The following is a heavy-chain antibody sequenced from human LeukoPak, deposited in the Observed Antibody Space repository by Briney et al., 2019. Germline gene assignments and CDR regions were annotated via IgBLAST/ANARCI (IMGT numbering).Heavy chain of an antibody. V-gene: IGHV3-53*01. J-gene: IGHJ4*02. CDR2: IYSGGST. CDR3: AKNGIAAAGSGHY. CDR1: GFTVSSNY. D-gene: IGHD6-13*01. Sequence: GGSLRLSCAASGFTVSSNYMNWVRQAPGKGLEWVSGIYSGGSTYYADSVKGRFTISRDNSKNTLFLQMNSLRAEDTAVYYCAKNGIAAAGSGHYWGQGTLVTVSS.